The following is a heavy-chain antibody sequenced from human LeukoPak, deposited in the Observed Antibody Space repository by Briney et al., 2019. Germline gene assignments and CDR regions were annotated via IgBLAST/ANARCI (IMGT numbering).Heavy chain of an antibody. Sequence: GASVKVSCKASGYTFTSYYMHWVRQAPGQGLEWMGIINPSGGSTSYAQKFQGRVTMTRDTSTSTVYMELSSLRSEDTAVYYCATEHGSGSYYVGRYYGMDVWGQGTTVTVSS. V-gene: IGHV1-46*01. J-gene: IGHJ6*02. CDR3: ATEHGSGSYYVGRYYGMDV. CDR2: INPSGGST. CDR1: GYTFTSYY. D-gene: IGHD3-10*01.